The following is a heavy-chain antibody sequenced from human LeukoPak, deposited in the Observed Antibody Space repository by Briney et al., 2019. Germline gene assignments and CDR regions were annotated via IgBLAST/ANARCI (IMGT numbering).Heavy chain of an antibody. Sequence: GGSLRLSCAASGFSFDTHSMNWVRQSPGKGLEWVSSISSGSSYIHYADAMKGRFTISRDNAKNSLYLQMNDLRTEDTAVYYCVRVSQDDDYSDSPVQGAFDPWGQGTMVTVS. CDR1: GFSFDTHS. D-gene: IGHD3-22*01. J-gene: IGHJ3*01. CDR3: VRVSQDDDYSDSPVQGAFDP. V-gene: IGHV3-21*06. CDR2: ISSGSSYI.